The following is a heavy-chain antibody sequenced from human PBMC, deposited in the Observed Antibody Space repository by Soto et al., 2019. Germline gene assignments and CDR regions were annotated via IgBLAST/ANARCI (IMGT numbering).Heavy chain of an antibody. J-gene: IGHJ3*02. CDR2: IYTSGTT. D-gene: IGHD3-10*01. CDR1: GFAVSDKY. Sequence: GGSLRLSCVASGFAVSDKYMNWVRQAPGKGLEWVSVIYTSGTTYYADSVKGRFTISRDNFKNTPYLQMNSLRAEDTAMYYCARDGFGRYDGSGSEAFDIWGQGTMVTVSS. V-gene: IGHV3-53*01. CDR3: ARDGFGRYDGSGSEAFDI.